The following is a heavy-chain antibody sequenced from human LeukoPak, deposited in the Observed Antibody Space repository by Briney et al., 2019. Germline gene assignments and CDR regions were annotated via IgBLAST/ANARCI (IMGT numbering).Heavy chain of an antibody. CDR2: ISYDGSNK. V-gene: IGHV3-30*03. CDR1: GFTFSNYG. D-gene: IGHD3-16*01. Sequence: GRSLRLSCAASGFTFSNYGMHWVRQAPGKGLEWVAVISYDGSNKYYTDSVKGRFTISRDNPNNTLYLQMNSLRPVDTAVYYCAHLGAVAWGQGTLVTVSS. J-gene: IGHJ5*02. CDR3: AHLGAVA.